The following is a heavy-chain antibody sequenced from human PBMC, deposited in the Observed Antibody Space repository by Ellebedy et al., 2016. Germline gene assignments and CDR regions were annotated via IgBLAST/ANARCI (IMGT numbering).Heavy chain of an antibody. V-gene: IGHV4-4*02. CDR2: IYHSGST. CDR1: GGAISSSNW. J-gene: IGHJ4*02. Sequence: SETLSLTCAVSGGAISSSNWWSWVRQPPGKGLEWIGEIYHSGSTNYNPSLKSRVTISVDKSKNQFSLKLSSVTAADTAVYYCARVYGDSAEYYFDYWGQGTLVTVSS. CDR3: ARVYGDSAEYYFDY. D-gene: IGHD4-17*01.